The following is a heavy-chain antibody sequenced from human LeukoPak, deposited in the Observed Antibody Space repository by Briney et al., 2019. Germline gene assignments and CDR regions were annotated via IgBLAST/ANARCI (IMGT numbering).Heavy chain of an antibody. CDR2: IIPIFGIA. Sequence: SVKVSCKASGGTFSSYAISWVRQAPGQGLEWMGGIIPIFGIANYAQKFQGRVTITTDESTSTAYMELSSLRSEDTAVYYCARDPLRYSQEGWYFDLWGRGTLVTVSS. CDR1: GGTFSSYA. J-gene: IGHJ2*01. CDR3: ARDPLRYSQEGWYFDL. D-gene: IGHD5-18*01. V-gene: IGHV1-69*05.